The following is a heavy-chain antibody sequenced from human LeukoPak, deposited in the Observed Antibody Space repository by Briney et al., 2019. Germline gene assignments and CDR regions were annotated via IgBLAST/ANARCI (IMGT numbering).Heavy chain of an antibody. CDR3: ARETEAFDY. Sequence: GGSLRLSCAASGFTVSSNYMSWVRQAPGKGLEWVAVISYDGSNKYYADSVKGRFIISRDKSKNTLYLQMDSLRAEDTAVYNCARETEAFDYWGQGTLVTVSS. CDR1: GFTVSSNY. CDR2: ISYDGSNK. V-gene: IGHV3-30-3*01. J-gene: IGHJ4*02.